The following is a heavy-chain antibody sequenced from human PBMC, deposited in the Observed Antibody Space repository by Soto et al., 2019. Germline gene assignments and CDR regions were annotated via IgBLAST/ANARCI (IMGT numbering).Heavy chain of an antibody. D-gene: IGHD2-15*01. Sequence: SETLSLTCTVSGGSISSGGYYWSWIRQHPGKGLEWIGYIYYSGSTYYNPSLKSLVTISVDTSKNQFSLKLSSVTAADTAVYYCARSGGNCSGGSCYSYLTSYYYYYMDVWGKGTTVTVSS. CDR1: GGSISSGGYY. CDR3: ARSGGNCSGGSCYSYLTSYYYYYMDV. J-gene: IGHJ6*03. V-gene: IGHV4-31*01. CDR2: IYYSGST.